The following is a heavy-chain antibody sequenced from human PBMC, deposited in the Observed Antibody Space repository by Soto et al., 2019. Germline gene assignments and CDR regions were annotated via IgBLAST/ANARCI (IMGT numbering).Heavy chain of an antibody. CDR1: RESLGVYY. Sequence: SETLSLTCAIYRESLGVYYCGWIRQSPGKGLEWIGEINRSGSTRYSSSLKSRVTTSVDTPKIPFSLNLSSVTAADTALYYCTRWVQLNNWLDPWGQGTLVTV. J-gene: IGHJ5*02. V-gene: IGHV4-34*01. D-gene: IGHD5-18*01. CDR3: TRWVQLNNWLDP. CDR2: INRSGST.